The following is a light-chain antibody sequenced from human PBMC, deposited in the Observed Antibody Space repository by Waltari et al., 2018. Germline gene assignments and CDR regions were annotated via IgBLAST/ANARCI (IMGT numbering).Light chain of an antibody. CDR2: KAS. CDR1: KSVGTW. J-gene: IGKJ2*01. CDR3: QQYSSFST. Sequence: DIQMTQSPSTLSASVGDRVTISCWSSKSVGTWFAWYHQKPWKAPQLLTYKASSLDSGVPSRFSGSGSATESTLTISSLQPDDFATYSCQQYSSFSTFGQGTKL. V-gene: IGKV1-5*03.